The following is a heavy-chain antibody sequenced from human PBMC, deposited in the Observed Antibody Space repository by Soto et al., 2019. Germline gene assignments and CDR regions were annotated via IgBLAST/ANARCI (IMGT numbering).Heavy chain of an antibody. V-gene: IGHV1-2*02. Sequence: ASVKVSCKASGYTFTGYYMHWVRQAPGQGLEWMGWINPNSGGTNYAQKFQGRVTMTRDTSISTAYMELSRLRSDDTAVYYCARGYCSSTSCSYYYYYGMDVWGQGTTVTV. J-gene: IGHJ6*02. CDR2: INPNSGGT. CDR1: GYTFTGYY. D-gene: IGHD2-2*01. CDR3: ARGYCSSTSCSYYYYYGMDV.